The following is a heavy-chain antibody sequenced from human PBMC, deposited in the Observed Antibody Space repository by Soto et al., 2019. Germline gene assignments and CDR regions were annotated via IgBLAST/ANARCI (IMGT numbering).Heavy chain of an antibody. Sequence: ASVKVSCKASGYTFTSYYMHWVRQAPGQGLEWMGIINPSGGSTSYAQKFQGRVTMTRDTSTSTVYMELSSLRSEDTAVYYCARITRVGEMLGGAFDIWGQGTMVT. J-gene: IGHJ3*02. CDR3: ARITRVGEMLGGAFDI. D-gene: IGHD3-10*02. V-gene: IGHV1-46*03. CDR2: INPSGGST. CDR1: GYTFTSYY.